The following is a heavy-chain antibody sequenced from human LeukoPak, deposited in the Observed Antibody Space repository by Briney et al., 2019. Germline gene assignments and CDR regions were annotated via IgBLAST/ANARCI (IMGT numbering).Heavy chain of an antibody. V-gene: IGHV3-23*01. Sequence: GGSLRLSCTASGFTLSSYEMSWIRQAPGKGLEWVSSIDYSGGSTHYADSVMGRFTISRDNSKNTLYLQLNSLSADDTAVYYCAKDRSRYDSSAYDFDYWGQGTLVTVSS. CDR2: IDYSGGST. J-gene: IGHJ4*02. CDR3: AKDRSRYDSSAYDFDY. CDR1: GFTLSSYE. D-gene: IGHD3-22*01.